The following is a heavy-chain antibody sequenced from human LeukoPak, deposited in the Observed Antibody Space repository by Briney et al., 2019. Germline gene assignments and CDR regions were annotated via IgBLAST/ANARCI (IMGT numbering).Heavy chain of an antibody. J-gene: IGHJ6*03. V-gene: IGHV4-59*11. CDR2: IYYSGST. CDR1: GGSISSHY. Sequence: KTSETLSLTCTVSGGSISSHYWSWIRQPPGKGLEWIGYIYYSGSTNYNPSLKSRVTISVDTSKNQFSLKLSSVTAPDTAVYYCARDRNHYYMDVWGKGTTVTVSS. CDR3: ARDRNHYYMDV.